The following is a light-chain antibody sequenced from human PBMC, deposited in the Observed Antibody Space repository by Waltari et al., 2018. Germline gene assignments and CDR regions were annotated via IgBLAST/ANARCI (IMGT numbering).Light chain of an antibody. CDR1: QSLSNW. V-gene: IGKV1-5*01. CDR2: GAS. CDR3: QQYNTYSRT. Sequence: DIQMTQSPSTLSASIGYRVTITCRASQSLSNWLAWYQQKPGKAPKLLIYGASSLESGVPSRFSGSGSGTEFTLTISSLQPDDFATYYCQQYNTYSRTFGQGTTVEVK. J-gene: IGKJ1*01.